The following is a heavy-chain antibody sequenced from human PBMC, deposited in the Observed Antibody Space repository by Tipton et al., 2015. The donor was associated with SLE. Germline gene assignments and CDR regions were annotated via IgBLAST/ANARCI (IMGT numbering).Heavy chain of an antibody. CDR1: GGSISSSNHY. CDR2: IYYSGST. J-gene: IGHJ1*01. Sequence: TLSLTCTVSGGSISSSNHYWGWIRQPPGKGLEWIGSIYYSGSTYYNPSLKSRVTILVDTSKNQFSLQLTSVTAADTVAYFCARHHRLVAAGTGHFHHWGQGTLVTVSS. CDR3: ARHHRLVAAGTGHFHH. D-gene: IGHD2-15*01. V-gene: IGHV4-39*07.